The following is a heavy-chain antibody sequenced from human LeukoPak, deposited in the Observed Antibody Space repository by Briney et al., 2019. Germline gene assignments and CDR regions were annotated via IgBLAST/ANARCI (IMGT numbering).Heavy chain of an antibody. J-gene: IGHJ6*02. D-gene: IGHD2-2*01. Sequence: SVKVSCKASGGTFSSYAISWVRQAPGQGLEWMGGIIPIFGTANYTQKFQGRVTITTDESTSTAYMGLSSLRSEDTAVYYCARGYCSSTSCHYYYYYGMDVWGQGTTVTVSS. CDR1: GGTFSSYA. CDR3: ARGYCSSTSCHYYYYYGMDV. CDR2: IIPIFGTA. V-gene: IGHV1-69*05.